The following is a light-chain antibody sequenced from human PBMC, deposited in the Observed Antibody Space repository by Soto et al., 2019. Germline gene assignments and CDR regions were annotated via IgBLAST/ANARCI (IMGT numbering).Light chain of an antibody. CDR3: QQYDNLPLS. CDR1: QDINKY. J-gene: IGKJ4*01. V-gene: IGKV1-33*01. Sequence: DTQMTQSPSSLSASVGERVTITCQASQDINKYLNWHQQKPGKAPNILIYDASNLETGVPSRFSGSGSGTSFTFTISSLQPEDVATYYCQQYDNLPLSFGGGTKVEIK. CDR2: DAS.